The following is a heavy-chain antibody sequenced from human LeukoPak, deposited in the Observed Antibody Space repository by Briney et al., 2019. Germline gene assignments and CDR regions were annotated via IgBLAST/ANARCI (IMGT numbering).Heavy chain of an antibody. J-gene: IGHJ4*02. Sequence: SETLSLTCTVSGGSISSSSYYWGWIRQPPGKGLEWIGRIYYSGSTYYNPSLKSRVTISVDTSKNQFSLKLSSVTAADAAVYYCARGGLDNDFDYWGQGTLVTVSS. V-gene: IGHV4-39*01. CDR2: IYYSGST. CDR3: ARGGLDNDFDY. D-gene: IGHD1-14*01. CDR1: GGSISSSSYY.